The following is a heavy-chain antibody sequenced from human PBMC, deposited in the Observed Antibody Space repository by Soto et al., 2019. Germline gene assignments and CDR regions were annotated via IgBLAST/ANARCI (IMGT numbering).Heavy chain of an antibody. V-gene: IGHV3-15*07. Sequence: GGSLRLSCAASGFAFSNAWMAWVRQAPGKGLEWVGRIKSKTHGATADYAAPVKGRFTISRDDSENTVYLQMNSLRTEDTAVYYCSTDLERWELALGIWGQGTMVTVSS. CDR2: IKSKTHGATA. CDR1: GFAFSNAW. J-gene: IGHJ3*02. CDR3: STDLERWELALGI. D-gene: IGHD1-26*01.